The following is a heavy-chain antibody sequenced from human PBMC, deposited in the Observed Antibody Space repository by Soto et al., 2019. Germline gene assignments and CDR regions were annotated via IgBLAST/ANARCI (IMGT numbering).Heavy chain of an antibody. Sequence: EVQLVESGGGLVQPGGSLRLSCAASGFTFNTYWMTWARQAPGKGLEWVANIKQDGSETYYVDSVKGRFTISRDNAKNSLYLQMNSLRAEDTAVYYCARDPPYGSGTSQNYGMDVWGQGTTVTVSS. CDR1: GFTFNTYW. J-gene: IGHJ6*02. V-gene: IGHV3-7*04. CDR2: IKQDGSET. D-gene: IGHD3-10*01. CDR3: ARDPPYGSGTSQNYGMDV.